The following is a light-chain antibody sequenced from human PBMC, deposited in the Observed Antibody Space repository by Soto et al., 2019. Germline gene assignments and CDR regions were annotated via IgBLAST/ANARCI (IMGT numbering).Light chain of an antibody. CDR3: QQYYQWPWT. CDR2: DTS. V-gene: IGKV3-15*01. J-gene: IGKJ1*01. CDR1: QSVSSN. Sequence: EIVMTQSPGTLSVSPGERASLSCRASQSVSSNLAWYQQKPGQAPRLLIYDTSSRATGIPARFSGSGSGTDFTLTISSLQSEDFADYYCQQYYQWPWTFGQGTKVDIK.